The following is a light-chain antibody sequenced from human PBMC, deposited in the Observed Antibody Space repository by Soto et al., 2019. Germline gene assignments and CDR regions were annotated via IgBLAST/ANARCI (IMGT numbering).Light chain of an antibody. CDR2: AAS. CDR3: QQYRSYVHT. J-gene: IGKJ2*01. CDR1: QSISSW. V-gene: IGKV1-5*01. Sequence: DIQMTQSPSTLSASVGDRVSIACRASQSISSWWAWYQQKPGKAPKLVIYAASSLESGVPSRFSSSGSGTKFTLTISNLQPDDFATYYCQQYRSYVHTFDQGTKLEIK.